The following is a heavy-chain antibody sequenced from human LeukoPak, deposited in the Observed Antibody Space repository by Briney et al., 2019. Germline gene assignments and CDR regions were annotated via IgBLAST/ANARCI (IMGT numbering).Heavy chain of an antibody. Sequence: GASVKVSCKASGYTFTGYYMHWVRQAPGQGLEWMGWINPNSGGTNYAQKFQGRVAMTRDTSISTAYMELSRLRSDDTAVYYCARAIIVVPAALDYWGQGTLVTVSS. CDR1: GYTFTGYY. CDR2: INPNSGGT. V-gene: IGHV1-2*02. CDR3: ARAIIVVPAALDY. J-gene: IGHJ4*02. D-gene: IGHD2-2*01.